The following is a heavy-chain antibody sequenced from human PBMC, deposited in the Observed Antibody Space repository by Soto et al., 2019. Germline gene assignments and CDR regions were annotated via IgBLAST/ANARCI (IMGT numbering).Heavy chain of an antibody. Sequence: GSLRLSCAASGFTFSSYGMHWVRQAPGKGLEWVAVISYDGSNKYYADSVKGRFTISRDNSKNTLYLQMNSLRAEDTAVYYCAKLRPGSDYGDYDDAFDIWGQGTMVTVSS. CDR1: GFTFSSYG. D-gene: IGHD4-17*01. CDR2: ISYDGSNK. CDR3: AKLRPGSDYGDYDDAFDI. V-gene: IGHV3-30*18. J-gene: IGHJ3*02.